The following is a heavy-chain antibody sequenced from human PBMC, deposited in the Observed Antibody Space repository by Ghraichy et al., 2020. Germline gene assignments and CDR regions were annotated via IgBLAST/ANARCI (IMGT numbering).Heavy chain of an antibody. CDR3: ARHGITIFGVVMHFDY. Sequence: SETLSLTCTVSGGSISSYYWSWIRQPPGKGLEWIGYIYYSGSTNYNPSLKSRVTISVDTSKNQFSLKLSSVTAADTAVYYCARHGITIFGVVMHFDYWGQGTLVTVSS. V-gene: IGHV4-59*08. D-gene: IGHD3-3*01. CDR1: GGSISSYY. J-gene: IGHJ4*02. CDR2: IYYSGST.